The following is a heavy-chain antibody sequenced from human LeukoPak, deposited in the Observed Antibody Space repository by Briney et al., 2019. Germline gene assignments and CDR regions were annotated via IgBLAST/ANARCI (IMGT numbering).Heavy chain of an antibody. V-gene: IGHV1-2*02. CDR2: INPNSGGT. J-gene: IGHJ4*02. D-gene: IGHD2-2*02. CDR3: ARNPPYCTSTSCYNDY. Sequence: ASVKVSCKASGYTFTIYYMHWVRQAPGQGLEWMGWINPNSGGTSCAQRFQGRVTMTRDTSISTAYMELSGLTSDDTAVYYCARNPPYCTSTSCYNDYWGQGTLVTVSS. CDR1: GYTFTIYY.